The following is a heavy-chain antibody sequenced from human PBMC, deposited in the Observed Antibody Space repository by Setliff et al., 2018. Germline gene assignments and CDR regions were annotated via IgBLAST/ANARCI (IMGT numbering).Heavy chain of an antibody. CDR3: ARGYYNFLSGYYTPYYFDY. CDR2: IYYSGNT. J-gene: IGHJ4*02. Sequence: PSETLSLTCTVSGGSIRNYYWSWIRQPPGKGLEWIGYIYYSGNTNYNPSLKSRVTISADTSKNQFSLKLSSVTAADTAVYFCARGYYNFLSGYYTPYYFDYWGQGTLVTVSS. D-gene: IGHD3-3*01. CDR1: GGSIRNYY. V-gene: IGHV4-59*01.